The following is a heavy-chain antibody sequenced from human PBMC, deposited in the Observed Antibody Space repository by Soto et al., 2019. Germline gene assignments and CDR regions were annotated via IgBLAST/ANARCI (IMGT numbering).Heavy chain of an antibody. CDR2: IYYSGST. Sequence: PSETLCLTCTVSGGSISSYYWSWIRQTPGKGLEWIGYIYYSGSTNYNPSLKSRVTISVDTSKNQFSLKLSSVTAADTAVYYCARENYYDSSGYHNWFDPWGQGTLVTVSS. CDR1: GGSISSYY. CDR3: ARENYYDSSGYHNWFDP. D-gene: IGHD3-22*01. V-gene: IGHV4-59*01. J-gene: IGHJ5*02.